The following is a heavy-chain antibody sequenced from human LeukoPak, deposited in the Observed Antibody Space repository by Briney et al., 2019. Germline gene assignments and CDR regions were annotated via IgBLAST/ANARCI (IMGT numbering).Heavy chain of an antibody. V-gene: IGHV1-2*02. CDR2: INPNSGGT. J-gene: IGHJ4*02. Sequence: SVKVSCNASGYTFTGYYMHWVRQAPGQGLEWMGWINPNSGGTNYAQKFQGRVTMTRDTSISTAYMELSRLRSDDTAVYYCARDPDVVVTAIRPPTNDYWGQGTLVTVSS. CDR1: GYTFTGYY. CDR3: ARDPDVVVTAIRPPTNDY. D-gene: IGHD2-21*02.